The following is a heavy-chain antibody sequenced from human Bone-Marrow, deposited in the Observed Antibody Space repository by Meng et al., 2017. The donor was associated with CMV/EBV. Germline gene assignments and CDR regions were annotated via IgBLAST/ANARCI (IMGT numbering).Heavy chain of an antibody. Sequence: GESLKISCAASGFTVSSNYMSWVRQAPGKGLEWVSVIYSGGSTYYADSVKGRFTISRDNSKNTLYLQMNSLRAEDTAVYYCARDEGGIFAYWGQGTLVPVSS. CDR2: IYSGGST. D-gene: IGHD3-10*01. CDR1: GFTVSSNY. CDR3: ARDEGGIFAY. J-gene: IGHJ4*02. V-gene: IGHV3-53*01.